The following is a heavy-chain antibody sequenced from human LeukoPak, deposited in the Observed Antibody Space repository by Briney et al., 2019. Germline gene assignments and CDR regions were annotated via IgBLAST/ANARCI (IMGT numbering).Heavy chain of an antibody. V-gene: IGHV1-8*03. Sequence: ASVKVSCKXSGYTFTSYDINWVRQATGQGLEWMGWMNPNSGNTGYAQKFQGRVTITRNTSISTAYMELSSLRSEDTAVYYCAREKGYDFWSGSPYYYYYMDVWGKGTRSPSP. J-gene: IGHJ6*03. CDR1: GYTFTSYD. CDR2: MNPNSGNT. D-gene: IGHD3-3*01. CDR3: AREKGYDFWSGSPYYYYYMDV.